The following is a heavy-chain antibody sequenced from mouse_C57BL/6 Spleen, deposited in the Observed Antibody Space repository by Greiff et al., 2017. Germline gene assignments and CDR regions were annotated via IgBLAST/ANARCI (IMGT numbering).Heavy chain of an antibody. CDR2: IYPSDSET. CDR1: GYTFTSYW. V-gene: IGHV1-61*01. CDR3: ARWIYYGLDY. Sequence: VQLQQPGAELVRPGSSVKLSCKASGYTFTSYWIDWVKQRPGQGLEWIGNIYPSDSETHYNQKFKDKATLTVDKSSSTAYMQLSSLTSEDSAVYYCARWIYYGLDYWGQGTTLTVSS. J-gene: IGHJ2*01. D-gene: IGHD2-1*01.